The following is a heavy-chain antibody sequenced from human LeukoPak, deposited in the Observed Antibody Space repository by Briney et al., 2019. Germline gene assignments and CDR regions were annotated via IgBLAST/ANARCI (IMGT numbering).Heavy chain of an antibody. CDR3: ARSRGELLWFGEGVYWFDP. CDR2: IHTSGST. Sequence: SETLSLTCNVSGGSISSYYWSWIRQPAGKGLEWIGRIHTSGSTNYNPSLKSRVTMSVDTSKNQFSLKLSSVTAADTAVYYCARSRGELLWFGEGVYWFDPWGQGTLVTVS. D-gene: IGHD3-10*01. V-gene: IGHV4-4*07. J-gene: IGHJ5*02. CDR1: GGSISSYY.